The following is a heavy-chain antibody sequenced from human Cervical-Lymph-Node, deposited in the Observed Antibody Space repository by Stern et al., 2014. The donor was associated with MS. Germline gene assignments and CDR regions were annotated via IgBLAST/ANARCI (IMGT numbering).Heavy chain of an antibody. CDR1: GYTFTSDD. V-gene: IGHV1-8*01. CDR3: TKAWDS. J-gene: IGHJ5*01. CDR2: MNPDSGDT. Sequence: QDQLVQSGAEVRKPGASVKVSCKASGYTFTSDDINWVRQAPGQGLEWMGWMNPDSGDTGFAQKFQGIVTMTRDTSITTAFMELTNLRSDDTAVYYCTKAWDSWGPGTLIIVSS.